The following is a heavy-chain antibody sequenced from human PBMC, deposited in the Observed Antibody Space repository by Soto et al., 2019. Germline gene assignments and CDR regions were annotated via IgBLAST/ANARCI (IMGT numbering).Heavy chain of an antibody. CDR2: IYHSGIT. CDR1: GGSIGSGNW. V-gene: IGHV4-4*02. Sequence: PSATLPLTCAVSGGSIGSGNWWSWVRQSPGKELEWIGEIYHSGITNYNPSLKSRVTISVDNSENQLSLSLNSVTAADTAVYYCARNVRYYIDYWGLGTLVTVSS. J-gene: IGHJ4*02. CDR3: ARNVRYYIDY.